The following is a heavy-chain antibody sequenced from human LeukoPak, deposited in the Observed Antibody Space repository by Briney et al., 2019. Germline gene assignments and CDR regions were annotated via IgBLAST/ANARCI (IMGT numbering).Heavy chain of an antibody. Sequence: TGGSLRLSCAASGFTFSSYAMHWVRQAPGKGLEWVAVISYDGSNKYYADSVKGRFTISRDNSKNTLYLQMNSLRAEDTAVYYCARGGTMIEFDPWGQGTLVTVSS. J-gene: IGHJ5*02. CDR1: GFTFSSYA. D-gene: IGHD3-22*01. CDR3: ARGGTMIEFDP. V-gene: IGHV3-30-3*01. CDR2: ISYDGSNK.